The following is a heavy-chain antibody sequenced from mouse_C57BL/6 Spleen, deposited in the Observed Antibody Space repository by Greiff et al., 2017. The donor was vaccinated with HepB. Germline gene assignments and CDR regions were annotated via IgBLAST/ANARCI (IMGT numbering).Heavy chain of an antibody. J-gene: IGHJ2*01. CDR2: INPNNGGT. D-gene: IGHD2-3*01. CDR3: ARLFYDGYFSPYYFDY. Sequence: EVQRVESGPELVKPGASVKMSCKASGYTFTDYNMHWVKQSHGKSLEWIGYINPNNGGTSYNQKFKGKATLTVNKSSSTAYMELRSLTSEDSAVYYCARLFYDGYFSPYYFDYWGQGTTLTVSS. V-gene: IGHV1-22*01. CDR1: GYTFTDYN.